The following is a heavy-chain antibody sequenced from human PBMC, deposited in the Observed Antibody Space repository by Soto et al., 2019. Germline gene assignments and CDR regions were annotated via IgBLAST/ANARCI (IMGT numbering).Heavy chain of an antibody. CDR1: GFILSNYA. CDR3: AKDPSTGSADY. V-gene: IGHV3-23*01. CDR2: LSKDGANE. J-gene: IGHJ4*02. D-gene: IGHD3-9*01. Sequence: PGESLKISCTASGFILSNYAMNWVRQAPGKGLEWVSTLSKDGANEHYADSVKGRFTISRDGSKNTLYLQMNSLRAEDTAMYYCAKDPSTGSADYWGQGPRSPSPQ.